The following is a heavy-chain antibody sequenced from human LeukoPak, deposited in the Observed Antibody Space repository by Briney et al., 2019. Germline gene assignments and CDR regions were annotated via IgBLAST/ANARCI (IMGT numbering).Heavy chain of an antibody. Sequence: SETLSLTCTVSGGSVSSSIYYWGWIRQPPGKGLEWIGSIYYSGSTSYNPSLKSRVTISVDTSKNQFSLKLTSVTAADTAVYCCASRNDILTGYVFDFWGQGTLATVSS. D-gene: IGHD3-9*01. CDR3: ASRNDILTGYVFDF. CDR1: GGSVSSSIYY. V-gene: IGHV4-39*01. CDR2: IYYSGST. J-gene: IGHJ4*02.